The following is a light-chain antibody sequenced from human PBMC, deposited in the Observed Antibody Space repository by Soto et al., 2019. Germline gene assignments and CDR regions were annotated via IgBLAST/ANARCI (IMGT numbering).Light chain of an antibody. CDR1: QSVGRS. CDR3: QHYISWPIT. V-gene: IGKV3-15*01. CDR2: GVF. Sequence: EIVLTQSPATLSVSPGESGTLSCRASQSVGRSLGWYQQKPGQTPRLLIYGVFTRATGIPARFNGSGSGTDFTLTITSLQSEDFAVYYCQHYISWPITFGQGTRLEIK. J-gene: IGKJ5*01.